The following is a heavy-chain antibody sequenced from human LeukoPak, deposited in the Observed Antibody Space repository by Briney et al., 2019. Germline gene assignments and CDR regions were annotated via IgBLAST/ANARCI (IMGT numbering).Heavy chain of an antibody. V-gene: IGHV3-23*01. CDR3: AKDPLNYYDSSGYYPGEAFDI. J-gene: IGHJ3*02. D-gene: IGHD3-22*01. Sequence: GGSLRLSCAASGFTFSSYAMSWVRQAPGKGLEWVSAISGSGGSTYYADSVKGRFAISRDNSKNTLYLQMNSLRAEDTAVYYCAKDPLNYYDSSGYYPGEAFDIWGQGTMVTVSS. CDR1: GFTFSSYA. CDR2: ISGSGGST.